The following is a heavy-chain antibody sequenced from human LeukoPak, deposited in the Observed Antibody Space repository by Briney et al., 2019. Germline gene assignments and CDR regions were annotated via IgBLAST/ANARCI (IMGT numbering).Heavy chain of an antibody. CDR3: ARDSHKLHYYDSSGYYYGGGDY. Sequence: ASVKVSCKASGYTFTSYYMHWVRQAPGQGLEWMGIINPSGGSTSYAQKFQGRVTMTRDTSTSTVYMELSSLRSEDTAVYYCARDSHKLHYYDSSGYYYGGGDYWGQGTLVTVSS. CDR2: INPSGGST. J-gene: IGHJ4*02. V-gene: IGHV1-46*01. D-gene: IGHD3-22*01. CDR1: GYTFTSYY.